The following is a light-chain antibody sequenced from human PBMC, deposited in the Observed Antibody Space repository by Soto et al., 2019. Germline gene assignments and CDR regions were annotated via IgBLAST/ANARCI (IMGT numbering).Light chain of an antibody. Sequence: ETAMTQSPATLSVSPGETVTLSCRTSQSLNSNLAWYQQKLGQPPRVLIYGASTRATGIPARFSGSGSGTDFTLTISSLHSEDFAVYYCHEYNTWPWTFGQGTKVGIK. V-gene: IGKV3-15*01. CDR3: HEYNTWPWT. CDR1: QSLNSN. J-gene: IGKJ1*01. CDR2: GAS.